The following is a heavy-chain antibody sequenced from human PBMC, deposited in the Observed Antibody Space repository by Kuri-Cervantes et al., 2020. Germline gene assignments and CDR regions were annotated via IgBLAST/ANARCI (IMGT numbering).Heavy chain of an antibody. CDR3: ARAPGFCSQGVCWYFDY. V-gene: IGHV4-38-2*01. J-gene: IGHJ4*02. CDR2: IYHSGST. Sequence: SETLSLTCAVSGYSISSGYYWGWIRQPPGKGLEWIGSIYHSGSTYYNPSLKSRVTISVDTSKNQFSLKLSSVTAADTAVYYCARAPGFCSQGVCWYFDYWGQGSPVTVSS. D-gene: IGHD2-8*01. CDR1: GYSISSGYY.